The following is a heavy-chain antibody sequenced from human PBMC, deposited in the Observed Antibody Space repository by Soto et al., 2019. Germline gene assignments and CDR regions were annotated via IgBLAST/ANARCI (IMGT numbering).Heavy chain of an antibody. CDR2: INPSGGST. CDR3: ARDDSGYAAFDY. Sequence: ASVKVSCKASGYTFTSYYMHWVRQAPGQGLEWMGIINPSGGSTSYAQKFQGRVTMTRDTSTSTIYMELSSLRSEDTAVYYCARDDSGYAAFDYWGQGTLVTVSS. CDR1: GYTFTSYY. J-gene: IGHJ4*02. D-gene: IGHD5-12*01. V-gene: IGHV1-46*03.